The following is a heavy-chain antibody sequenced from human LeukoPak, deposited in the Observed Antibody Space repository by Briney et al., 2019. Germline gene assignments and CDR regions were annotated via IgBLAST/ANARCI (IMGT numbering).Heavy chain of an antibody. V-gene: IGHV3-23*01. D-gene: IGHD4/OR15-4a*01. CDR1: GFTFSSYA. J-gene: IGHJ4*02. CDR3: AKGPLTRFDY. Sequence: PGGSLRLSCAASGFTFSSYAMSWVRQAPGKGLEWVSAINGNGDSTYYADSVKGRFTISRDNSKNTLYLQVNSLRAEDTAVYYCAKGPLTRFDYWGQGTLVTVSS. CDR2: INGNGDST.